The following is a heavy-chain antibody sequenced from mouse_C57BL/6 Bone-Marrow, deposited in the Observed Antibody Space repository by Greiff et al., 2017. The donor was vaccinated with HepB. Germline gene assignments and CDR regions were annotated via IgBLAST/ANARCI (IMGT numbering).Heavy chain of an antibody. V-gene: IGHV6-6*01. CDR3: TRAEFITTVVSPSMDY. D-gene: IGHD1-1*01. J-gene: IGHJ4*01. CDR2: IRNKANNHAT. CDR1: GFTFSDAW. Sequence: EVMLVESGGGLVQPGGSMKLSCAASGFTFSDAWMDWVRQSPEKGLEWVAEIRNKANNHATYYAESVKGRFTISRDDSKSSVYLQMNSLRAEDTGIYYCTRAEFITTVVSPSMDYWGQGTSVTVSS.